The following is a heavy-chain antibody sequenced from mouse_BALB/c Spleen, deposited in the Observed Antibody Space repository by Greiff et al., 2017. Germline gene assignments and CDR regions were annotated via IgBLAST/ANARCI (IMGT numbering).Heavy chain of an antibody. V-gene: IGHV5-6-5*01. J-gene: IGHJ4*01. CDR2: ISSGGST. Sequence: EVNVVESGGGLVKPGGSLKLSCAASGFTFSSYAMSWVRQTPEKRLEWVASISSGGSTYYPDSVKGRFTISRDNARNILYLQMSSLRSEDTAMYYCARGIYYYGSSYAMDYWGQGTSVTVSS. CDR1: GFTFSSYA. CDR3: ARGIYYYGSSYAMDY. D-gene: IGHD1-1*01.